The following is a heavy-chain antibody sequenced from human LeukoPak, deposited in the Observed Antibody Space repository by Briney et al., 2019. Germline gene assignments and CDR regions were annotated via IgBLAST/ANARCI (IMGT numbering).Heavy chain of an antibody. CDR1: GFTFISYW. CDR3: TKRSSSSYYFDY. V-gene: IGHV3-74*01. Sequence: PGGSLRLSCAASGFTFISYWMHWVRQAPGKGLVWVSRINGYGSSTDFADSVKGRFTISRDNAKNTLYLQMNSLRAEDTAVYYCTKRSSSSYYFDYWGQGTLVTVSS. J-gene: IGHJ4*02. CDR2: INGYGSST. D-gene: IGHD2-2*01.